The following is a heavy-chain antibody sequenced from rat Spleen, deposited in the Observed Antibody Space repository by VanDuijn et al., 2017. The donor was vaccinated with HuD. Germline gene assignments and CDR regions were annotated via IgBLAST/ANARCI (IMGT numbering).Heavy chain of an antibody. D-gene: IGHD1-1*01. V-gene: IGHV5-25*01. CDR2: ISTGGGNT. CDR1: GFSFSDHY. J-gene: IGHJ2*01. CDR3: ARSLLQWYYFDY. Sequence: EVQLVESGGGLVQPGRSLKLSCAASGFSFSDHYMAWVRQAPTKGLEWVASISTGGGNTYYRDSVKGRFTISRDNAKSTLYLQMDSLRSEDTATYYCARSLLQWYYFDYWGQGVMVTVSS.